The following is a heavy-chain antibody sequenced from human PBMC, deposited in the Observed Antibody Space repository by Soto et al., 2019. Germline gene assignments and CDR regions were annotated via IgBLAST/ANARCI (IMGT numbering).Heavy chain of an antibody. CDR2: INAGNGKT. V-gene: IGHV1-3*01. D-gene: IGHD1-1*01. J-gene: IGHJ4*02. CDR1: GYTFSSYA. Sequence: QVQLVQSGAEVKKPGASVKVSCKASGYTFSSYAMHWVRQAPGQRPEWMGWINAGNGKTKYSEKLQGRFTITRDTSATTAYMELSSLRSEDTAVYNCASGRWTQTPAYYYLDYWGQGTLVTVSS. CDR3: ASGRWTQTPAYYYLDY.